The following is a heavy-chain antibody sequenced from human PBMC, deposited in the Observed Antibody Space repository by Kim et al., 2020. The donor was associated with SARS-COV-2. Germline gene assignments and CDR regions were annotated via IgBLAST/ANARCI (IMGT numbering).Heavy chain of an antibody. CDR1: GFTFSDHY. D-gene: IGHD2-21*02. V-gene: IGHV1-46*03. CDR2: INPTNGNT. Sequence: ASVKVSCKASGFTFSDHYMHWVRQAPGQGLEWMGLINPTNGNTWYAQKFQGRITMTGATSTETIYMELNSLKSDDSALYYCCRMASSDSFDYCGQGTLVT. CDR3: CRMASSDSFDY. J-gene: IGHJ4*02.